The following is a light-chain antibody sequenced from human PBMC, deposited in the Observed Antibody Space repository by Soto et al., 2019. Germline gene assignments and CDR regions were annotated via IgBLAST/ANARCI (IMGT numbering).Light chain of an antibody. V-gene: IGLV2-23*02. CDR3: CSYAGRTTPYV. Sequence: QSALTQPASVSGSPGQSITISCTGTSSDVGSYNLVSWYQHHPGKAPKLMFYEVSERPSGVSNRFSGSKSGNTASLTISGLQAEDEADYYCCSYAGRTTPYVFGTGTKVTVL. CDR2: EVS. J-gene: IGLJ1*01. CDR1: SSDVGSYNL.